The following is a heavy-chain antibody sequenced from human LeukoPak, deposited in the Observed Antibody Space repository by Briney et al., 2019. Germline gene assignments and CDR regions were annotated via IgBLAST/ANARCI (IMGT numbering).Heavy chain of an antibody. J-gene: IGHJ4*02. CDR1: GFNFGDSR. D-gene: IGHD2-21*01. CDR3: VKGDWYFES. Sequence: GGSLSLSCAASGFNFGDSRMTWVRQAPGKGLQWMTNVNQDGTEKHFLDSVEGRFTISRDNAKKSLYLQMSSLRPEDTAIYFCVKGDWYFESWGQGTLVTVSS. V-gene: IGHV3-7*04. CDR2: VNQDGTEK.